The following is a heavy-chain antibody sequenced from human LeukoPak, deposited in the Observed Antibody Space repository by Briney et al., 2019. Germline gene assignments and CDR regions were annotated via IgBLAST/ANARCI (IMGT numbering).Heavy chain of an antibody. CDR3: ARRDVEMATIDAFDI. J-gene: IGHJ3*02. Sequence: GESLKISCKGSGYSFTSYWIGWVRQMPGKGLEWMGIIYPGDSDTRYSPSFQGQVTISADKSISTAYLQWSSLKASDTAMYHCARRDVEMATIDAFDIWGQGTMVTVSS. V-gene: IGHV5-51*01. CDR1: GYSFTSYW. D-gene: IGHD5-12*01. CDR2: IYPGDSDT.